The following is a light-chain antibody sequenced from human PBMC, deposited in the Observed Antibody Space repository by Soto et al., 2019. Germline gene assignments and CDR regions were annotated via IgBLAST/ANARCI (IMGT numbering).Light chain of an antibody. J-gene: IGLJ1*01. CDR2: DVT. Sequence: QSALTQPRSVSGSPGQSVTISCTGTSSDVNDYNYVSWYQHHPGKAPKLMIYDVTKRPSGVPDRFSGSKSGNTASLTISRLQAEDEADYFCCSDAGSYVFGTGTKRTVL. V-gene: IGLV2-11*01. CDR1: SSDVNDYNY. CDR3: CSDAGSYV.